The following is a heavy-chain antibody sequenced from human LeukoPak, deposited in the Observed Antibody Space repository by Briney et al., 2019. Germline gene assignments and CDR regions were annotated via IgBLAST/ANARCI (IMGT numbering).Heavy chain of an antibody. J-gene: IGHJ6*02. V-gene: IGHV3-30-3*01. CDR2: ISYDGSNK. Sequence: GRSLRLSCAASGFTFSSYAMHWVRQAPGKGLEWVAVISYDGSNKYYADSVKGRFTISRDNSKNTLYLQMNSLRAEDTAVYYCARAYRTTRIAVAGHYYGIDVWGQGTTVTVSS. CDR3: ARAYRTTRIAVAGHYYGIDV. CDR1: GFTFSSYA. D-gene: IGHD6-19*01.